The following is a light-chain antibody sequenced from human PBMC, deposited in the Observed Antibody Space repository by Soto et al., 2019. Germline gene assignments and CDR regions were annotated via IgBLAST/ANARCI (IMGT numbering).Light chain of an antibody. CDR1: QSISIW. Sequence: DIQITQSPSTLSAFVGDRVTITCRASQSISIWLAWYQQKAGKPPKLLIYDASSLESGVPSRFSGSGSGTEFTLTISSLQPDDFATYYCQQYNTFWTFGQGTKVEIK. CDR2: DAS. CDR3: QQYNTFWT. V-gene: IGKV1-5*01. J-gene: IGKJ1*01.